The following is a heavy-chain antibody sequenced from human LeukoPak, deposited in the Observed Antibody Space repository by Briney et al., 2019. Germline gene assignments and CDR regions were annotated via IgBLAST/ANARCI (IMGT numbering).Heavy chain of an antibody. V-gene: IGHV4-4*07. CDR3: ARAPVVGKYGSGSGAFDI. CDR1: GDSISSYY. CDR2: IYTTGST. D-gene: IGHD3-22*01. J-gene: IGHJ3*02. Sequence: SETLSLTCTFSGDSISSYYWSWIRQPAGKGLEWIGRIYTTGSTDYNPSLKSRVTMSVDTSKNNFSLKLRSVTAADTAVYYCARAPVVGKYGSGSGAFDIWGQGTMVTVSS.